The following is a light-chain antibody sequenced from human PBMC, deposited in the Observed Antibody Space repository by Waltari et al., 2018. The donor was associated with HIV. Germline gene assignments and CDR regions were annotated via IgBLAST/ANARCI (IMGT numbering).Light chain of an antibody. J-gene: IGKJ2*01. CDR2: KTS. Sequence: DVQMTQSPSTLSAGVGDKVTITCRASQIIDNWLAWDQQKPGKPPKLLIYKTSYLETGVPSRFSGSVSGADFTLIIDGLQPDDFATYYCQQYNSHSYAFGQGTKVDVK. CDR3: QQYNSHSYA. V-gene: IGKV1-5*03. CDR1: QIIDNW.